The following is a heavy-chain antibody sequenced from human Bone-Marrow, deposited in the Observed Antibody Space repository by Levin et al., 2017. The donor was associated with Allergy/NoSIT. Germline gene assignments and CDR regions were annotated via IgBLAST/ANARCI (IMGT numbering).Heavy chain of an antibody. CDR2: ARFERGDK. CDR3: ARGQVVLAGLMSYYFDF. V-gene: IGHV3-30*02. J-gene: IGHJ4*02. CDR1: GFIFSNYA. Sequence: GGSLRLSCRVSGFIFSNYAMHWVRQAPGKGPEWVAVARFERGDKFYTDAVRGRFTISRDNTKNTVYLQMNGLRVDDTAVYYCARGQVVLAGLMSYYFDFWGQGTLVTVSS. D-gene: IGHD2-15*01.